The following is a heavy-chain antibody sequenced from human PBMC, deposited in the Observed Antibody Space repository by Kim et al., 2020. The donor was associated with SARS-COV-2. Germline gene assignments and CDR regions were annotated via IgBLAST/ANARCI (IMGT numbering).Heavy chain of an antibody. CDR2: IIPIFGTA. Sequence: SVKVSCKASGGTFSSYAISWVRQAPGQGLEWMGGIIPIFGTANYAQKFQGRVTITADESTSTAYMELSSLRSEDTAVYYCAREGRTYYDFWSGYRGSSVRSEYYYYYGMDVWGQGTTVTVSS. V-gene: IGHV1-69*13. CDR1: GGTFSSYA. J-gene: IGHJ6*02. D-gene: IGHD3-3*01. CDR3: AREGRTYYDFWSGYRGSSVRSEYYYYYGMDV.